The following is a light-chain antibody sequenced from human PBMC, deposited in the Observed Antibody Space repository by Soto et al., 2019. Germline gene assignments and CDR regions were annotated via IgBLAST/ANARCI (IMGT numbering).Light chain of an antibody. V-gene: IGLV2-14*01. J-gene: IGLJ1*01. CDR2: DVT. CDR1: SSDVGGYDY. CDR3: ISYASINTYV. Sequence: QSALTQPASVSGSPGQSITISCTGTSSDVGGYDYVSWYQQHPGKAPKLMIYDVTNRPSGVSKRCSGSKSGNTASLTISGLQAEDESDYYCISYASINTYVFGTGTKVTVL.